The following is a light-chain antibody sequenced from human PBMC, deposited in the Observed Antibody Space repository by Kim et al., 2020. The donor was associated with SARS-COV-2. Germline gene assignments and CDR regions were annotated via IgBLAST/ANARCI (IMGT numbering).Light chain of an antibody. J-gene: IGKJ2*01. V-gene: IGKV3-20*01. Sequence: LSPGERATLSCRASQSVCNNFLAWYQQRPGQAPRPLIYGASSRATGIPDRFTGSWSGTDFTLTISRLEPEDFAVYYCHQYCSSPRTFGQGTKLEIK. CDR1: QSVCNNF. CDR2: GAS. CDR3: HQYCSSPRT.